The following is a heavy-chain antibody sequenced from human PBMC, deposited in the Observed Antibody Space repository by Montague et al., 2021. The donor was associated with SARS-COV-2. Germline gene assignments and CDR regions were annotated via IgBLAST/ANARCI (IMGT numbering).Heavy chain of an antibody. Sequence: SETLSLTCTVSDGSINNYYWSWIRQPPGKGLEWIGDIYYSGSTNYNPSLKSRVTISVDTSKNQFSLKLSSVTAADTAVYHCARGGGHSEDYYYYGMDVWGKGNTDTVST. CDR1: DGSINNYY. CDR3: ARGGGHSEDYYYYGMDV. CDR2: IYYSGST. V-gene: IGHV4-59*01. D-gene: IGHD2-21*01. J-gene: IGHJ6*04.